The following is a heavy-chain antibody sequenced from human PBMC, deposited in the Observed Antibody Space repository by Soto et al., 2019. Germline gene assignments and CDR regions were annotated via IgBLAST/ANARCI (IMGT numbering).Heavy chain of an antibody. Sequence: GGSVRLSXAASGSTFSSYGMHCVRQAPGKGLEWVAVIWYDGSNKYYADSVKGRFTISRDNSKNTLYLQMNSLRAEDTAVYYCARNKYGGNAYYFDYWGQGTLVTVSS. J-gene: IGHJ4*02. CDR2: IWYDGSNK. D-gene: IGHD2-15*01. CDR3: ARNKYGGNAYYFDY. V-gene: IGHV3-33*01. CDR1: GSTFSSYG.